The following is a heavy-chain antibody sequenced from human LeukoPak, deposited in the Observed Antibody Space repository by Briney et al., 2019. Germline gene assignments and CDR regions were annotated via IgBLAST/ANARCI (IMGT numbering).Heavy chain of an antibody. Sequence: GGSLRLSCAASGFTFSSYGMHWVRQAPGKGLEWVTFIRYDRSNKYYADSVKGRFTISRDNSKNTLYLQMNSLRAEDTAVYYCARAPGADWLSHFDYWGQGTLVTVSS. J-gene: IGHJ4*02. CDR3: ARAPGADWLSHFDY. CDR1: GFTFSSYG. CDR2: IRYDRSNK. D-gene: IGHD3-9*01. V-gene: IGHV3-30*02.